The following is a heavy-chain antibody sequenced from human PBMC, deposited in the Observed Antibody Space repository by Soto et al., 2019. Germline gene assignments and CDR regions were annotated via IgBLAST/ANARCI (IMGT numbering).Heavy chain of an antibody. J-gene: IGHJ5*02. CDR3: VRGHGGITIFGVVISWFDP. Sequence: SETLSLTCAVYGRSFSGYYWSWIRQPPGTGLEWIGEINHSGSTNYNPSLKSRVTISVDTSKNQFSLKLSSVTAADTAVYYCVRGHGGITIFGVVISWFDPWGQGTLVTVSS. V-gene: IGHV4-34*01. D-gene: IGHD3-3*01. CDR1: GRSFSGYY. CDR2: INHSGST.